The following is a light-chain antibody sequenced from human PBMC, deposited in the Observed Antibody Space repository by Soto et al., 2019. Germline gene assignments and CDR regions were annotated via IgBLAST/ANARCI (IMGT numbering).Light chain of an antibody. CDR2: GAS. CDR1: QSVSSY. V-gene: IGKV3-20*01. CDR3: QQYGSTPLT. Sequence: EIVLTQSPATLSLSPGERATLSCRASQSVSSYVAWYQQKPGQPPRLLINGASSRATGIPDRFAGSGSGADFTLTISRLEPEDFAVYYCQQYGSTPLTFGGGTKVDIK. J-gene: IGKJ4*01.